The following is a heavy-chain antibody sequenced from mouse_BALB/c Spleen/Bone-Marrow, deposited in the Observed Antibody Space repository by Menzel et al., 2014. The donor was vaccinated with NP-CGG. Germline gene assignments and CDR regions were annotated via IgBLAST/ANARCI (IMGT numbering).Heavy chain of an antibody. CDR1: GLSLTSYG. V-gene: IGHV2-9*02. CDR3: ARDLGRYFDV. D-gene: IGHD4-1*01. J-gene: IGHJ1*01. Sequence: VQLVESGPGLVAPSQSLSITCTVSGLSLTSYGVHWVRQPPGKGLEWLGVIWAGGSTNYNSALMSRLSISKDNSKSQVFLKMNSLQTDDTAMYYCARDLGRYFDVWGAGTTVTVSS. CDR2: IWAGGST.